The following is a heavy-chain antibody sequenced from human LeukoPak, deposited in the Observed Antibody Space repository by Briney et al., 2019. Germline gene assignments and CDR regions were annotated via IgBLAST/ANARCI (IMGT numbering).Heavy chain of an antibody. D-gene: IGHD3-10*01. J-gene: IGHJ4*02. CDR3: ARDEAGYYGSGSYYGI. Sequence: ASVKVSCKASEYTFTSYAMNWVRQAPGQGLEWMGWINTNTGNPTYARGFTGRFVFSLDTSVNTAYLEISSLKGEDSAVYYCARDEAGYYGSGSYYGIWGQGTLVTVSS. CDR2: INTNTGNP. CDR1: EYTFTSYA. V-gene: IGHV7-4-1*02.